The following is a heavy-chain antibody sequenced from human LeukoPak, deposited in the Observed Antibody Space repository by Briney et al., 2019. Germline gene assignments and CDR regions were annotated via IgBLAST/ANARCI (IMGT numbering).Heavy chain of an antibody. Sequence: SETLSHTCTVSGGSISSYYWSWIRQPAGKGLEGIGRIYTSGSTNYNPSLRSRVTISLDKSKNQFALKLSSVTAADTAVYYCARVLSNTYYYDSSGYHYYYMDVWGKGTTVTVSS. CDR3: ARVLSNTYYYDSSGYHYYYMDV. CDR2: IYTSGST. D-gene: IGHD3-22*01. V-gene: IGHV4-4*07. CDR1: GGSISSYY. J-gene: IGHJ6*03.